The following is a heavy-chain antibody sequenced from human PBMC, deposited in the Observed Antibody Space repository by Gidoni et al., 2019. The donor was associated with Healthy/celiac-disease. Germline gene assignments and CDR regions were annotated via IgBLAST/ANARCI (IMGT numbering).Heavy chain of an antibody. CDR2: ISSSSSTI. D-gene: IGHD2-15*01. Sequence: EVQLVESGGGLVQPGGSLRLSCAASGFTFSSYSMNWVRQAPGKGLEWVSYISSSSSTIYYADSVKGRFTISRDNAKNSLYLQMNSLRDEDTAVYYCAREPDAGTAARVAATRVWYYYGMDVWGQGTTVTVSS. V-gene: IGHV3-48*02. CDR3: AREPDAGTAARVAATRVWYYYGMDV. CDR1: GFTFSSYS. J-gene: IGHJ6*02.